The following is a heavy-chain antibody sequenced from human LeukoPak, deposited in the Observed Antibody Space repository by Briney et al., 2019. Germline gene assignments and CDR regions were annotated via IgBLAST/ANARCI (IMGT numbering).Heavy chain of an antibody. Sequence: ASVKVSCKASGYTFTSYGISWVRQAPGQGLEWMGWIGAYNGNTNYAQKLQGRDTMTTDTSTSTAYMELRSLRSDDTAVYYCARVGVEDIVVVPAAAPGVYYFDYWGQGTLVTVSS. CDR1: GYTFTSYG. CDR2: IGAYNGNT. J-gene: IGHJ4*02. D-gene: IGHD2-2*01. CDR3: ARVGVEDIVVVPAAAPGVYYFDY. V-gene: IGHV1-18*01.